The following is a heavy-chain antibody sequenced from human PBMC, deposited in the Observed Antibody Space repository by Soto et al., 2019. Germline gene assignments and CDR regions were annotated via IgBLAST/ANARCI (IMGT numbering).Heavy chain of an antibody. CDR1: GGTFSSYA. Sequence: QVQLVQSGAEVKKPGSSVNVSCKASGGTFSSYAISWVRQAPGQGLEWMGGIIPIFGTANYAQKFQGRVTITADKSTGTAYMELSSLRSEDTAVYYCASPTREWLPPARDYYYGMDVWGQGTTVTVSS. CDR3: ASPTREWLPPARDYYYGMDV. J-gene: IGHJ6*02. CDR2: IIPIFGTA. D-gene: IGHD3-3*01. V-gene: IGHV1-69*06.